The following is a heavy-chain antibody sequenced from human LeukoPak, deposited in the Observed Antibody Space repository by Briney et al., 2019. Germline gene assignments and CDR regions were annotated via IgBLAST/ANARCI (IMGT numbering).Heavy chain of an antibody. CDR3: ARLVVTAPQNHYYMDV. CDR1: GVSFNGYY. CDR2: INHIGTT. D-gene: IGHD2-15*01. Sequence: SETLSLTCNVSGVSFNGYYWNWIRQPPGKGLEWIAEINHIGTTNHNPSLKSRLSVSPDTSKNQFFLKLTSVTAADTALYYCARLVVTAPQNHYYMDVWGEGTTVTVSS. J-gene: IGHJ6*03. V-gene: IGHV4-34*01.